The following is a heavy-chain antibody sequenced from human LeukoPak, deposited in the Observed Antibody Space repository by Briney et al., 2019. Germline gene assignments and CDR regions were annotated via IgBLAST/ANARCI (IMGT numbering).Heavy chain of an antibody. V-gene: IGHV4-38-2*02. Sequence: PSETLSLTCTVCGYSISSGYYWGWIRQPPGKGLEWIGSIYHSGSTYYNPSLKSRVTISVDTSKNQFSLKLSSVTAADTAVYYCARQMFNFWSGSTLNWFDPWGQGTLVTVSS. CDR1: GYSISSGYY. CDR3: ARQMFNFWSGSTLNWFDP. J-gene: IGHJ5*02. CDR2: IYHSGST. D-gene: IGHD3-3*01.